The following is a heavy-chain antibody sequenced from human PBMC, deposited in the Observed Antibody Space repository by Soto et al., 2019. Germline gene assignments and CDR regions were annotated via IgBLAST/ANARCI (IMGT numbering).Heavy chain of an antibody. CDR3: ARLGIAAAGTSWYFDL. J-gene: IGHJ2*01. V-gene: IGHV5-51*01. D-gene: IGHD6-13*01. Sequence: GESLKISCKGSGYSITSYWIGWVRRMPGKGLEWMGIIYPGDSDTRYSPSFQGQVTISADKSISTAYLQWSSLKASDTAMYYCARLGIAAAGTSWYFDLWGRGTLVTVSS. CDR1: GYSITSYW. CDR2: IYPGDSDT.